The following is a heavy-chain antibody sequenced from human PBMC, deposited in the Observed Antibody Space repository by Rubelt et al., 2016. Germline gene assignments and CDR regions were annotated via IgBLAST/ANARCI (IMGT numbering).Heavy chain of an antibody. D-gene: IGHD6-19*01. CDR3: ARSPYSSGWYGGRDY. J-gene: IGHJ4*02. CDR2: INHSGST. CDR1: GGSFSGYY. V-gene: IGHV4-34*01. Sequence: QVQLQQWGAGLLKPSETLSLTCAVYGGSFSGYYWSWIRQPPGKGLEWIGEINHSGSTNYNPGLKGRVTISVETAKNQFSLKRSSVTAAETAVYYCARSPYSSGWYGGRDYWGQGTLVTVSS.